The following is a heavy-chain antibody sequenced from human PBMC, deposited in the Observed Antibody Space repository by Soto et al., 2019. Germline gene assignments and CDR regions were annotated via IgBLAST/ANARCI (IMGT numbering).Heavy chain of an antibody. D-gene: IGHD2-15*01. CDR1: GYTFPSYY. Sequence: ASVQVSCKASGYTFPSYYMHWVRQAPGQGLEWMGIINPSGASTSYAQKFQGRVTMTRDTSTSTDYMALSSLRSEDTAVYYCGRDGRSSDSGGGYYFDYWGQGTPVPVSS. J-gene: IGHJ4*02. V-gene: IGHV1-46*01. CDR2: INPSGAST. CDR3: GRDGRSSDSGGGYYFDY.